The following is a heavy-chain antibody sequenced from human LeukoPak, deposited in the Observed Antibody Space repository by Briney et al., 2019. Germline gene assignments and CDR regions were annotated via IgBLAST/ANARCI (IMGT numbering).Heavy chain of an antibody. V-gene: IGHV4-59*01. D-gene: IGHD3-22*01. Sequence: SETLSLTCTVSGGSISSYYWSRIRQPPGKGLEWIGYIYYSGSTNYNPSLKSRVTISVDTSKNQFSLKLSSVTAADTAVYYCASTHYYDSSGSYYFDYWGQGTLVTVSS. CDR2: IYYSGST. CDR3: ASTHYYDSSGSYYFDY. CDR1: GGSISSYY. J-gene: IGHJ4*02.